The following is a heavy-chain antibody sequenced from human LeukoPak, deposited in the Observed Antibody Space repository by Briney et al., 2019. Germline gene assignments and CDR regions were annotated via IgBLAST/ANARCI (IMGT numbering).Heavy chain of an antibody. CDR1: GFNFNDFA. CDR2: IGYNTGVI. CDR3: VKSIDRTKAPAWGYYFDR. D-gene: IGHD1-14*01. J-gene: IGHJ4*02. Sequence: GESLRLSCAASGFNFNDFAMHWVRQAPGKGLEWVSGIGYNTGVIDYADSVKGRFTISRDNAKNSLYLQMNSLRTEDTAFYYCVKSIDRTKAPAWGYYFDRWGQGTLVTVSS. V-gene: IGHV3-9*01.